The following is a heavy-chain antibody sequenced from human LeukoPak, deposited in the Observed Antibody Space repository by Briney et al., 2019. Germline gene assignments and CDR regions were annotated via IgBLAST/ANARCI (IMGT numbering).Heavy chain of an antibody. Sequence: GGSFRFSCTAYGFTFSGYGLHWLGHGPGKGLMWVSQMNSKRSSTTYDDCVKGRFTSSRDKAKNTLDLQMSTLRAEDTAVYYCASMRAVGGSRGFDYWGQGTLVTVSS. CDR2: MNSKRSST. V-gene: IGHV3-74*01. CDR3: ASMRAVGGSRGFDY. J-gene: IGHJ4*02. CDR1: GFTFSGYG. D-gene: IGHD1-26*01.